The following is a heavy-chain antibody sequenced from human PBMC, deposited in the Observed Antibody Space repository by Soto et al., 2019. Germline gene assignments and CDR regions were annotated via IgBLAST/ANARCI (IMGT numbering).Heavy chain of an antibody. J-gene: IGHJ4*02. Sequence: GGSLRLSCAASGFTFSGYGMHWVRQAPGKWLEWVAVISNDGSNKYYVDSVRGRFTISRDNSKNTLDLQMNSLRAEDTAVYYCAKDRVSEHSSGWPQGHWGQGXLVTVYS. D-gene: IGHD6-19*01. CDR1: GFTFSGYG. V-gene: IGHV3-30*18. CDR3: AKDRVSEHSSGWPQGH. CDR2: ISNDGSNK.